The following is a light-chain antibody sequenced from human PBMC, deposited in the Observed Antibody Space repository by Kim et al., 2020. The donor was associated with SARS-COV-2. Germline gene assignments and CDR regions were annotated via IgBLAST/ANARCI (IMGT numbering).Light chain of an antibody. CDR1: ELGDKY. J-gene: IGLJ1*01. CDR2: QDN. Sequence: SGQTASSTCSGYELGDKYVSWYQQKPGQSPVGGIYQDNQRPSGIPERFSGSNSGNTATLTISGTQAMDEADYYCQAWDSSTHNYVFGAGTKVTVL. V-gene: IGLV3-1*01. CDR3: QAWDSSTHNYV.